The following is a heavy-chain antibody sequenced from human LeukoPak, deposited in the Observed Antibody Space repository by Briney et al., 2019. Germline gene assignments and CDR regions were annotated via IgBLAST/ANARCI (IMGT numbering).Heavy chain of an antibody. Sequence: SETLSLTCTVSGGSIATYYWSWIRQSPEKGLEWIGNIHSTGSTSYNPSLKSRVTISVDMSKNQFSLKLNSVTAADTAVYYCARRLYQLSRYAFDIWGQGTMVSVSS. J-gene: IGHJ3*02. CDR2: IHSTGST. CDR3: ARRLYQLSRYAFDI. CDR1: GGSIATYY. V-gene: IGHV4-59*12. D-gene: IGHD3-3*01.